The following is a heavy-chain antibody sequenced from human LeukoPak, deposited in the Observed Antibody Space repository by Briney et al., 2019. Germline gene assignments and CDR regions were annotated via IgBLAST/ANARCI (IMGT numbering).Heavy chain of an antibody. V-gene: IGHV3-30-3*01. D-gene: IGHD6-13*01. J-gene: IGHJ4*02. Sequence: PGGSLRLSCAASGFTFSSYAMHWVRQAPGKGLEWVAVISYEGSNKYYADSVKGRFTISRDNSKNTLYLQMNSLRAEDTAVYYCARDELRCSSSWDHDYWGQGTLVTVSS. CDR1: GFTFSSYA. CDR2: ISYEGSNK. CDR3: ARDELRCSSSWDHDY.